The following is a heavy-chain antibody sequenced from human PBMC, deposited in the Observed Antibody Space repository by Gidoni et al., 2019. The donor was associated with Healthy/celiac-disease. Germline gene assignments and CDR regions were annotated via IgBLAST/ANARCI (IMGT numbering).Heavy chain of an antibody. CDR2: ISYDGSNK. Sequence: QVQLVESGGGVVQPGRSLRLSCAASGFTFSSYGMHWVRQAPGKGLEWVAVISYDGSNKYYADSVKGRFTISRDNSKNTLYLQMNSLRAEDTAVYYCAKDGQYYDFWSGYSGVSYYYYGMDVWGQGTTVTVSS. D-gene: IGHD3-3*01. CDR3: AKDGQYYDFWSGYSGVSYYYYGMDV. J-gene: IGHJ6*02. V-gene: IGHV3-30*18. CDR1: GFTFSSYG.